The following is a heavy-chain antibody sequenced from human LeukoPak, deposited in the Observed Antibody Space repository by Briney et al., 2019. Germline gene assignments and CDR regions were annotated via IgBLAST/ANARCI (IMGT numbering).Heavy chain of an antibody. Sequence: ASVKVSCKVSGYILTELSMHWVRQAPGKGLEWMGGFDPEDGETLYAQKLQGRVTMTEDASTDTAYTELSSLSSEDTAMYYCVNEHSGWHAFDIWGQGTMVTVSS. V-gene: IGHV1-24*01. D-gene: IGHD6-19*01. CDR3: VNEHSGWHAFDI. CDR1: GYILTELS. J-gene: IGHJ3*02. CDR2: FDPEDGET.